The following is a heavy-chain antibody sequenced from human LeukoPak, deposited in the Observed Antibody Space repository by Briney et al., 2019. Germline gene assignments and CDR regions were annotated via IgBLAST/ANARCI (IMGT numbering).Heavy chain of an antibody. Sequence: GGSLRLSCAASGFTFSNYSMNWVRQAPGKGLEWVSSISSSSSYIYYADSVKGRFTISRDNAKNSLYLQMNSLRAEDTAVYYCARLGVGATDDYWGQGTLVTVSS. V-gene: IGHV3-21*01. J-gene: IGHJ4*02. D-gene: IGHD1-26*01. CDR2: ISSSSSYI. CDR1: GFTFSNYS. CDR3: ARLGVGATDDY.